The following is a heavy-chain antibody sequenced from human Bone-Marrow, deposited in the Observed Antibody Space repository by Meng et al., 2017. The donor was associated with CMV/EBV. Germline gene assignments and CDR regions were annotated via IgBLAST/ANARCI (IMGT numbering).Heavy chain of an antibody. J-gene: IGHJ6*02. V-gene: IGHV3-21*01. CDR3: ARALHSSSWYAQSYYYYGMDV. CDR2: ISSSSSYI. CDR1: GFTFSSYS. D-gene: IGHD6-13*01. Sequence: GESLKISCAASGFTFSSYSMNWVRQAPGKGLEWVSSISSSSSYIYYADSVKGRFTISRDNAKNSLYLQMNSLRAEDTAVYYCARALHSSSWYAQSYYYYGMDVWGQGTTVTVSS.